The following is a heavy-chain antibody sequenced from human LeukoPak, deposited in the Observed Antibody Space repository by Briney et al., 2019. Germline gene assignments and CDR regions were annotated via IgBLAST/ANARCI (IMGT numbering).Heavy chain of an antibody. J-gene: IGHJ5*02. V-gene: IGHV4-4*02. CDR1: GCSISSSNW. Sequence: TPSGTLSLTCAVSGCSISSSNWWSWVRQPPGKGLEWIGEIYHSGSTNYNPSLKSRVTISVDKSKNQFSLKLSSVTAADTAVYYCARGRFGELLNWFDPWGQGTLVTVSS. CDR3: ARGRFGELLNWFDP. D-gene: IGHD3-10*01. CDR2: IYHSGST.